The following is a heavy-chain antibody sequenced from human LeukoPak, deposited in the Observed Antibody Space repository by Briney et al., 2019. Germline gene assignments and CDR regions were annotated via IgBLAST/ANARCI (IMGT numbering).Heavy chain of an antibody. CDR1: GFTVSSNY. V-gene: IGHV3-53*01. D-gene: IGHD2-15*01. Sequence: PGGSLRLSCAASGFTVSSNYMSWVRQAPGKGLEWVSVIYSGGSTYYADSVKGRFTISRDNSKNTLYLQMNSLRAEDTAVYYCAREGPYCSGGSCYGRGYYFDHWGQGTLVTVSS. J-gene: IGHJ4*02. CDR2: IYSGGST. CDR3: AREGPYCSGGSCYGRGYYFDH.